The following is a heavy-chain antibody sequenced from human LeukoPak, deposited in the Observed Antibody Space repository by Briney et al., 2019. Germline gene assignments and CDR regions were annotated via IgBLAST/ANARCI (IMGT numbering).Heavy chain of an antibody. J-gene: IGHJ4*02. D-gene: IGHD2-15*01. V-gene: IGHV1-69*04. CDR2: IIPILGIA. Sequence: GASVKVSCKASGGTFSSYAISWVRQAPGQGLEWMGRIIPILGIANYAQKFQGRVTITADKSTSTAYMELSRLRSEDTAVYYCARGPYRPATATVFDYWGQGTLVTVSS. CDR1: GGTFSSYA. CDR3: ARGPYRPATATVFDY.